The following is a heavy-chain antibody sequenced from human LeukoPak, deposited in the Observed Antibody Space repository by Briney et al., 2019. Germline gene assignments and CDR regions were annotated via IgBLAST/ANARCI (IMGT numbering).Heavy chain of an antibody. CDR3: ARGRGGNEYYYYYYMDV. J-gene: IGHJ6*03. CDR1: GGSISSGGYY. V-gene: IGHV4-31*03. D-gene: IGHD4-23*01. CDR2: IYYSGST. Sequence: SETLSLTRTVSGGSISSGGYYWSWIRQHPGKGLEWIGYIYYSGSTYYNPSLKSRVTISVDTSKNQFSLKLSSVTAADTAVYYCARGRGGNEYYYYYYMDVWGKGTTVTVSS.